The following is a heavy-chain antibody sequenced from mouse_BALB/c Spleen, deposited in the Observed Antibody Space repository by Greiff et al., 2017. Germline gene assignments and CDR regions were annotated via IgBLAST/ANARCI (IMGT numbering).Heavy chain of an antibody. J-gene: IGHJ4*01. Sequence: EGMLVESGGDLVKPGGSLKLSCAASGFTFSSYGMSWVRQTPDKRLEWVATISSGGSYIYYPDSVKGRFTISRDNTKNTLYLQMSSLKSEDTAMCYCARVPHYAMDYWGQGTSVTVSS. V-gene: IGHV5-6*01. D-gene: IGHD5-1*01. CDR3: ARVPHYAMDY. CDR2: ISSGGSYI. CDR1: GFTFSSYG.